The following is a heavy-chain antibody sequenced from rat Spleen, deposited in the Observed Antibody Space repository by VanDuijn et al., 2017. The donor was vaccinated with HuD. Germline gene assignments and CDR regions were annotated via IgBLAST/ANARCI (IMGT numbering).Heavy chain of an antibody. CDR1: GFTFSNYY. J-gene: IGHJ4*01. CDR2: INNIGGST. V-gene: IGHV5S23*01. CDR3: TRGINRGSSLEVMDA. Sequence: EVQLVESGGGLVQPGRSLKLSCAASGFTFSNYYMAWVRQAPTEGLEWVASINNIGGSTYYRDSVKGRFTISRDNAKSTLYLQMDSLRSEDTATYYCTRGINRGSSLEVMDAWGQGASVTVSS. D-gene: IGHD1-6*01.